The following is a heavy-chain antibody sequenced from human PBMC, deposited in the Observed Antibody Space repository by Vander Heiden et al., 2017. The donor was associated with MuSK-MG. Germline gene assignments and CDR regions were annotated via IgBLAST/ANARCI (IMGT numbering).Heavy chain of an antibody. CDR1: GYTFTGYY. D-gene: IGHD1-26*01. V-gene: IGHV1-2*02. Sequence: QVQLVQSGAEVKKPGASVKVSCKASGYTFTGYYMHWVRQAPGQGLEWMGWVNPNTGGTLYAQNFQGRVTMTRDTSINTAYMELRRLTSDDTAVYYCARGATWELPRGFFDYWGQGTLVTVSS. CDR2: VNPNTGGT. J-gene: IGHJ4*02. CDR3: ARGATWELPRGFFDY.